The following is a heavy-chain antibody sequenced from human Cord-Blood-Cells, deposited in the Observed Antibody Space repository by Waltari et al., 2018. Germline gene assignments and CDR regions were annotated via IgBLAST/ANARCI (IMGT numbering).Heavy chain of an antibody. V-gene: IGHV4-39*01. CDR1: GGSISSSSYY. CDR3: ARRSIAAAGTDY. Sequence: QLQLQESGPGLVKPSETLSLTCTVSGGSISSSSYYWCWIRQPPGKGLEWIVSIYYSGSTYYNPSLKSRVTISVDTSKNQFSLKLSSVTAADTAVYYCARRSIAAAGTDYWGQGTLVTVSS. J-gene: IGHJ4*02. D-gene: IGHD6-13*01. CDR2: IYYSGST.